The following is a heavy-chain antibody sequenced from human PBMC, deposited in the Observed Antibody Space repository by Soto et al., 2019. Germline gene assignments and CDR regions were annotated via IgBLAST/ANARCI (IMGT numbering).Heavy chain of an antibody. J-gene: IGHJ5*02. Sequence: GASVQVSCKPSGCSFSSEANSGVRQDPGEGLEWMGGIIPIFGTANYAQKFQGRVTITADESTSTAYMQLSSLRSEDTAVYYCARDLTRPGYSSSSGWFDPWGQGTLVTVSS. V-gene: IGHV1-69*13. CDR3: ARDLTRPGYSSSSGWFDP. D-gene: IGHD6-6*01. CDR2: IIPIFGTA. CDR1: GCSFSSEA.